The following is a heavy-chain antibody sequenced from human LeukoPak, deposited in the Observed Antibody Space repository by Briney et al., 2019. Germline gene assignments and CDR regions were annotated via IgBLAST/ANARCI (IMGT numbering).Heavy chain of an antibody. J-gene: IGHJ6*03. CDR2: ISYDGSNK. D-gene: IGHD3-9*01. Sequence: GGSLRLSCAASGFTFSSYGMHWVRQAPGKGLEWVAVISYDGSNKYYADSVKGRFTISRDNSKNTLYLQMNSLRAEDTAVYYCARTPYDIGSMGVWGKGTTVTVSS. CDR3: ARTPYDIGSMGV. CDR1: GFTFSSYG. V-gene: IGHV3-30*03.